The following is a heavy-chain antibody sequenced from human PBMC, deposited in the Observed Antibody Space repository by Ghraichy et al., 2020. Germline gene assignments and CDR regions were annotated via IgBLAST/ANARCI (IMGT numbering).Heavy chain of an antibody. CDR1: GFTFSTYV. Sequence: GGSLRLSCAASGFTFSTYVMNWVRQAPGKGLEWVSGISGSDGSTYYADSVKGRFTISRDNSKNTLHLQMNSLRADDTAIYYCAKSTGTTRGYFDSWGQGTLVTVSP. CDR3: AKSTGTTRGYFDS. D-gene: IGHD1-1*01. J-gene: IGHJ4*02. V-gene: IGHV3-23*01. CDR2: ISGSDGST.